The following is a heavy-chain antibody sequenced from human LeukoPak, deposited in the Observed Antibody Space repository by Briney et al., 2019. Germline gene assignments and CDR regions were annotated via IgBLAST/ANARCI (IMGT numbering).Heavy chain of an antibody. D-gene: IGHD3-3*01. CDR3: ARHTRRNYDFWSGYYGYFDY. CDR1: GGSISSYY. CDR2: IYHSGST. Sequence: SETLSLTCTVSGGSISSYYWGWVRQPPGKGLEWVGSIYHSGSTYYNPSLKSQVTISVDTSKNQFSLKLSSVTAADTAVYYCARHTRRNYDFWSGYYGYFDYWGQGTLVTVSS. V-gene: IGHV4-38-2*02. J-gene: IGHJ4*02.